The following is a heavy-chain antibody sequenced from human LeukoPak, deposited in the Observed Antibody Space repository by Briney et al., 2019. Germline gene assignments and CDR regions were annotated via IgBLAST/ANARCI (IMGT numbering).Heavy chain of an antibody. CDR1: GGSFSGYY. D-gene: IGHD3-22*01. CDR2: IDHSGST. CDR3: ARDTYYYDSSGYTRRFDP. J-gene: IGHJ5*02. Sequence: SGTLSLTCAVYGGSFSGYYWSWIRQPPGKGLEWIGEIDHSGSTNYNPSLKSRVTISVDTSKNQFSLKPSSVTAADTAVYYCARDTYYYDSSGYTRRFDPGGQGTLVTVFS. V-gene: IGHV4-34*01.